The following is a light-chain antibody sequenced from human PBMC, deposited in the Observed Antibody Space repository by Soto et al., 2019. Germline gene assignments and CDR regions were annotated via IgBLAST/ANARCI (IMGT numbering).Light chain of an antibody. V-gene: IGLV2-14*01. CDR1: NSDVGGYNY. J-gene: IGLJ1*01. CDR3: SSYTSSTTYV. Sequence: QSALTQPASVSGSPGQSITISCTGTNSDVGGYNYVSWYQQHPGKDPKLLIYEVSNRPLGISNRFSGSKSGHTASLTISGLQAEDEADYYCSSYTSSTTYVFGTGTKATVL. CDR2: EVS.